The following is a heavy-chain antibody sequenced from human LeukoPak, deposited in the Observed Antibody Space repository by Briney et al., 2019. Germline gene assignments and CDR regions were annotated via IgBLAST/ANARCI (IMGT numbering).Heavy chain of an antibody. V-gene: IGHV4-61*05. CDR1: GGSISSTGYY. Sequence: SETLSLTCTVSGGSISSTGYYWGWIRQPPGKGLEWIGYMSYSGSTNYNPSLKSRVTISVDSSKNQFSLNLSSVTAADTAVYYCARRACSGGSCPNDYWGQGTLVTVST. CDR2: MSYSGST. CDR3: ARRACSGGSCPNDY. D-gene: IGHD2-15*01. J-gene: IGHJ4*02.